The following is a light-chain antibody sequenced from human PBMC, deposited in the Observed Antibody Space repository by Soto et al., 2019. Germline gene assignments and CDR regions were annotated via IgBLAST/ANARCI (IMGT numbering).Light chain of an antibody. Sequence: EIVLTQSPATMSLSPGERATLSCRASLSVSRYLAWYHQKPGQAPRLLIYDASNRATGIPARFSGSGSGTDFPLTISILEPEDSAVYYCQRRSNWYTFGQGTKLEIK. V-gene: IGKV3-11*01. CDR1: LSVSRY. J-gene: IGKJ2*01. CDR3: QRRSNWYT. CDR2: DAS.